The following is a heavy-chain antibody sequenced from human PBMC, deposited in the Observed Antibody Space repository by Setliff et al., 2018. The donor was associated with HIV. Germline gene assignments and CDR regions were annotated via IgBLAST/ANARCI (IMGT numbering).Heavy chain of an antibody. CDR1: GFTFVNHD. J-gene: IGHJ3*02. Sequence: GGSLRLSCAASGFTFVNHDIEWVRQAPGKGLEWVSHIGTAGDTYYLDSVKGRFTISREDARNSGYLQMNSLRDDDTAVYYCARDRPRGGGSLDAFDIWGQGTMVTVSS. D-gene: IGHD1-26*01. V-gene: IGHV3-13*01. CDR2: IGTAGDT. CDR3: ARDRPRGGGSLDAFDI.